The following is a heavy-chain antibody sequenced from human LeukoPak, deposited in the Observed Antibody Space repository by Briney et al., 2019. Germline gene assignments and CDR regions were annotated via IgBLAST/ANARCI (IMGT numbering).Heavy chain of an antibody. CDR1: GFTFDDYT. CDR3: AKAGSIRFDY. J-gene: IGHJ4*02. Sequence: HPGGSLRLSCAASGFTFDDYTMHSVRQAPGKGLEWVSLISWDGGSTYYADSVKGRFTISRDNSKNTLYLQMNSLRAEDTAVYYCAKAGSIRFDYWGQGTLVTVSS. D-gene: IGHD1-26*01. V-gene: IGHV3-43*01. CDR2: ISWDGGST.